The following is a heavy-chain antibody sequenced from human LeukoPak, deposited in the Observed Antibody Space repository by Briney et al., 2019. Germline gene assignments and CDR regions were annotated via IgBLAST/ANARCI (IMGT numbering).Heavy chain of an antibody. V-gene: IGHV4-4*07. CDR1: GGSISGYY. CDR2: FYTSGST. CDR3: ARADFWSGLRFDY. Sequence: SETLSLTCTVSGGSISGYYWSWIRQPAGKGLQWIGRFYTSGSTNYNPSLKSRVTMSVDTSKNQFSLKLSSVTAADTAVYYCARADFWSGLRFDYWGQGTLVTVSS. J-gene: IGHJ4*02. D-gene: IGHD3-3*01.